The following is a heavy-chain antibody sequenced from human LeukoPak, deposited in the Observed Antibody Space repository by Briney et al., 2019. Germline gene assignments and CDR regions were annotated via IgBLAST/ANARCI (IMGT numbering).Heavy chain of an antibody. CDR3: ARVGWGIAAAGTGAFDI. J-gene: IGHJ3*02. CDR2: IYSGGST. CDR1: GFTVSSNY. D-gene: IGHD6-13*01. V-gene: IGHV3-53*05. Sequence: GGSLRLSCAASGFTVSSNYMSWVRQAPGKGLEWVSVIYSGGSTYYADSVKGRFTISRDNSKNTLYLQMNSLRAEDTAVYYCARVGWGIAAAGTGAFDIWGQGTMVTVSS.